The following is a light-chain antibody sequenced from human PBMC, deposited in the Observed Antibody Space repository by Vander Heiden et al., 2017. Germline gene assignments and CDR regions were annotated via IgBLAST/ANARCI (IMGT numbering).Light chain of an antibody. V-gene: IGLV1-44*01. CDR2: SNN. CDR1: ISNIGRNT. CDR3: AAWDDSVKCVV. Sequence: QSVLTQPPSASGTPGQRVTISCSGSISNIGRNTVNWNQQLPGTAHNLLFYSNNQLPAGVPDRYSGSKSGTSAALAISGLQSEDEADYYCAAWDDSVKCVVFGGGTKLTVL. J-gene: IGLJ2*01.